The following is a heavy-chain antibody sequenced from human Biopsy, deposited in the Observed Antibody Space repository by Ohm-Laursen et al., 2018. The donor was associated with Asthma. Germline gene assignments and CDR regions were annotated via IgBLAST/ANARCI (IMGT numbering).Heavy chain of an antibody. CDR1: GGTFSNFA. D-gene: IGHD6-19*01. J-gene: IGHJ6*02. CDR3: ARCQVGYSSGWSLLLKKIYYSGMDV. V-gene: IGHV1-69*13. Sequence: SVKVSCKAPGGTFSNFAISWVRQAPGQGLEWLGGIMTVFGTTNYAQKFQGRVTVTADESTSTAYMEVTSLRSEDAAIYYCARCQVGYSSGWSLLLKKIYYSGMDVWGQGTAVTVSS. CDR2: IMTVFGTT.